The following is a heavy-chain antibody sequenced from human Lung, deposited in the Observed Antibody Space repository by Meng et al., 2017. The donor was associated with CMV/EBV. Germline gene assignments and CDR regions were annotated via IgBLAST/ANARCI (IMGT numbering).Heavy chain of an antibody. Sequence: GGSLRLXCVGSGFNFNNYWMNWVRQAPGKGLEWVANINEDGSETYYLDSVKGRFTISRDNAKNSLFLQMNSLRADDTAVYYCARDPRGDGGDTFDYWGQGXLVTVSS. CDR3: ARDPRGDGGDTFDY. D-gene: IGHD3-10*01. CDR1: GFNFNNYW. CDR2: INEDGSET. V-gene: IGHV3-7*01. J-gene: IGHJ4*02.